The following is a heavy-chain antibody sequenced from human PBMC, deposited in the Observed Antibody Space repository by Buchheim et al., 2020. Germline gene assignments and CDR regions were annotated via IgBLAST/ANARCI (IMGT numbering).Heavy chain of an antibody. CDR3: ARLAAAGTGFDP. Sequence: QVQLQESGPGLVKPSQTLSLTCTVSGGSISSGSYYWSWIRQPAGKGLEWIGRIYTSGSTNYNPSPKSRVTISVDTSKNQFSLKLSSVTAADTAVYYCARLAAAGTGFDPWGQGTL. CDR1: GGSISSGSYY. D-gene: IGHD6-13*01. V-gene: IGHV4-61*02. CDR2: IYTSGST. J-gene: IGHJ5*02.